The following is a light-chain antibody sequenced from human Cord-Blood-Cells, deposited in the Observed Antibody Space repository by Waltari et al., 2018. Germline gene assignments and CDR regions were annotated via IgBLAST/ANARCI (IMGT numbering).Light chain of an antibody. J-gene: IGLJ1*01. Sequence: QSALTQPASVSGSPGHSITISCTGTSSDVGCYNCVSWYQQHPGKAPKLMIYDVSNRPSGVSNRFSGSKSGNTASLTISGLQAEDEADYYCSSYTSSSTLYVFGTGTKVTVL. CDR1: SSDVGCYNC. CDR2: DVS. CDR3: SSYTSSSTLYV. V-gene: IGLV2-14*01.